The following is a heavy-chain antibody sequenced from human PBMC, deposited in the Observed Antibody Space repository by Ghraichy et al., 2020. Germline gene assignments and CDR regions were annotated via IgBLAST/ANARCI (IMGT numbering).Heavy chain of an antibody. CDR3: ARGDYGDYAEYFQH. CDR2: ISAYNGDT. CDR1: GYTFTSYG. Sequence: ASVKVSCKASGYTFTSYGISWVRQAPGQGPEWMGWISAYNGDTNYAQKLQGRVTMTTDTSTSTAYMELRSLRSDDTAVYYCARGDYGDYAEYFQHWGQGTLVTVSS. J-gene: IGHJ1*01. V-gene: IGHV1-18*01. D-gene: IGHD4-17*01.